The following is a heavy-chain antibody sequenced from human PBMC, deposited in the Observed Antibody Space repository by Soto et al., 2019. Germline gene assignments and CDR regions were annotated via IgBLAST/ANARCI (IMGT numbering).Heavy chain of an antibody. D-gene: IGHD1-1*01. V-gene: IGHV4-4*07. J-gene: IGHJ5*02. CDR1: GASISGFY. CDR2: IYATGTT. Sequence: PLETLSLTCTVSGASISGFYWSWIRKSAGKGLEWIGRIYATGTTDYNPSLKSRVMMSVDTSKKQFSLKLRSVTAADTAVYYCVRDGTKTLRDWFDPWGHGNFGHRLL. CDR3: VRDGTKTLRDWFDP.